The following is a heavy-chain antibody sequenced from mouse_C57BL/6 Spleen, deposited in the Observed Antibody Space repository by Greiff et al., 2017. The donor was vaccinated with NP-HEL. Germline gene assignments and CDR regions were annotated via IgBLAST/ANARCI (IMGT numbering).Heavy chain of an antibody. CDR3: ARHNYSNFYAMDY. CDR1: GFTFSSYG. J-gene: IGHJ4*01. V-gene: IGHV5-6*01. CDR2: ISSGGSYT. D-gene: IGHD2-5*01. Sequence: EVKLQESGGDLVKPGGSLKLSCAASGFTFSSYGMSWVRQTPDKRLEWVATISSGGSYTYYPDSVKGRFTISRDNAKNTLYLQMSSLKSEDTAMYYCARHNYSNFYAMDYWGQGTSVTVSS.